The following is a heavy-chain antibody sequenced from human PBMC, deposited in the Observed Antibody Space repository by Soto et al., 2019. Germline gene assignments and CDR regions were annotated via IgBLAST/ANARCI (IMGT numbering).Heavy chain of an antibody. CDR3: ARDKWSNRAFDI. CDR1: GFTFSSYS. J-gene: IGHJ3*02. D-gene: IGHD2-8*01. Sequence: PGGSLRLSCAASGFTFSSYSMNWVRQAPGKGLEWVSSISSSSSYIYYADSVKGRFTISRDNAKNSLYLQMNSLRAEDTAVYYCARDKWSNRAFDIWGQGTMVTVSS. V-gene: IGHV3-21*01. CDR2: ISSSSSYI.